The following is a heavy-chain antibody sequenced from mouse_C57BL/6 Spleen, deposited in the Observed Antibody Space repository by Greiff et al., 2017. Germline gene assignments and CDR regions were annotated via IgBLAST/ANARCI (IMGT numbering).Heavy chain of an antibody. D-gene: IGHD1-1*01. Sequence: VQLKESGPELVKPGASVKIPCKASGYTFTDYNMDWVKQSHGKSLEWIGDINPNNGGTIYNQKFKGKATLTVDKSSSTAYMELRSLTSEDTAVYYCAVITTEEDYFDYWGQGTTLTVSS. CDR1: GYTFTDYN. V-gene: IGHV1-18*01. J-gene: IGHJ2*01. CDR3: AVITTEEDYFDY. CDR2: INPNNGGT.